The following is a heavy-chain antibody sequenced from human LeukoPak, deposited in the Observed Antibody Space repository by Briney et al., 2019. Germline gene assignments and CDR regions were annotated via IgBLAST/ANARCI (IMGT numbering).Heavy chain of an antibody. CDR3: AKVMGWLQNAPIDY. CDR2: ISYDGSNK. Sequence: GGSLRLSCAASGFTFSSYGMHWVRQAPGKGLEWVAVISYDGSNKYYADSVKGRFTISRDNSKNTLYLQMNSLRAEDTAVYYCAKVMGWLQNAPIDYWGQGTLVTVSS. CDR1: GFTFSSYG. V-gene: IGHV3-30*18. D-gene: IGHD5-24*01. J-gene: IGHJ4*02.